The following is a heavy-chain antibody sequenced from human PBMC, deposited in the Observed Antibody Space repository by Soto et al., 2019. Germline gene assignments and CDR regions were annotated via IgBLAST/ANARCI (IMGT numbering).Heavy chain of an antibody. Sequence: HVQLVPAGTEVKKPGASVRVSCMVSGYPFTTYYIHWVRQAPGQGLEWMGWIDPRSGGTFYEQKFQGRVTMTRDPSISPVYMDLSGLTSDDTALYYFATDDYVIFPYWGQGLRVTVSS. CDR1: GYPFTTYY. V-gene: IGHV1-2*02. CDR2: IDPRSGGT. CDR3: ATDDYVIFPY. J-gene: IGHJ4*02. D-gene: IGHD3-10*02.